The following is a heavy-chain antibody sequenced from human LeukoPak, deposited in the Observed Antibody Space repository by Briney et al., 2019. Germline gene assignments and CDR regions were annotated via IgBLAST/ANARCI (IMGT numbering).Heavy chain of an antibody. CDR2: INPSGGST. V-gene: IGHV1-46*01. Sequence: GASVKVSCKASGYTFTSYYMHWVRQAPGQGLEWMGIINPSGGSTSYAQKFQGRVTMTRDTSTSTVYMELSSLRSEDTAVYYCARDDVYYDSSGYLSADREYYFDYWGQGTLVTVSS. CDR3: ARDDVYYDSSGYLSADREYYFDY. CDR1: GYTFTSYY. J-gene: IGHJ4*02. D-gene: IGHD3-22*01.